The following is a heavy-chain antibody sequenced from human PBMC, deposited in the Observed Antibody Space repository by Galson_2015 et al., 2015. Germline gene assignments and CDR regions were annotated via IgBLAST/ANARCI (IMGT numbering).Heavy chain of an antibody. V-gene: IGHV1-3*01. CDR1: GYTFTSYA. J-gene: IGHJ4*02. CDR3: AVSYYDILTGYLGRRFDY. CDR2: INAGNGNT. Sequence: QSGAEVKKPGASVKVSCKAFGYTFTSYAMHWVRQAPGQRLEWMGWINAGNGNTKYSQKFQGRVTITRDTSASTAYMELSSLRSEDTAVYYCAVSYYDILTGYLGRRFDYWGQGTLVTVSS. D-gene: IGHD3-9*01.